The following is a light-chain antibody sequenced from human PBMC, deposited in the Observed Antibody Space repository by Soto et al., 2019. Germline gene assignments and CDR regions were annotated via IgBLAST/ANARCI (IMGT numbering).Light chain of an antibody. CDR1: ESISTW. Sequence: DIQMTQSPSTLSASVGDRVTITCRASESISTWLAWYQQKPGRAPKLLIYDASNLESGVPSRFSGSGSGTDFTLTISSLQPEDFATYYCQQSYNTPLTFGPGTKVDIK. J-gene: IGKJ3*01. CDR3: QQSYNTPLT. V-gene: IGKV1-39*01. CDR2: DAS.